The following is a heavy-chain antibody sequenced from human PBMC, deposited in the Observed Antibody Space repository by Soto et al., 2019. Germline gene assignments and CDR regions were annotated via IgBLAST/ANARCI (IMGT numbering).Heavy chain of an antibody. Sequence: SLRLSCAGSGFTFGNYAMTWVRRAPGKGLEWVSAISSTGGSTYYADSVKGRFTISRDNSKNTLYLQMSSLSAEDTAVYYCASRAFYWGQGTLVTVSS. D-gene: IGHD3-16*01. CDR3: ASRAFY. CDR1: GFTFGNYA. V-gene: IGHV3-23*01. CDR2: ISSTGGST. J-gene: IGHJ4*02.